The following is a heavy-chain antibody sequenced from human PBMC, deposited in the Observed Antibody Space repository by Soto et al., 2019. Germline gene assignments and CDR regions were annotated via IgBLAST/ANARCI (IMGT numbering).Heavy chain of an antibody. Sequence: EVHLVESGGGLVKPGGSLRLSCAASGFTFNNAWMSWVRQAPGEGLEWVGRIKSETEGATTDYAAIVKGSFTISRDESKNTLYLQLNSLKTEDTAVYYCTLTSYDYVWGSYRSGMDVWGQGTTVTVSS. CDR2: IKSETEGATT. CDR1: GFTFNNAW. V-gene: IGHV3-15*01. CDR3: TLTSYDYVWGSYRSGMDV. D-gene: IGHD3-16*02. J-gene: IGHJ6*02.